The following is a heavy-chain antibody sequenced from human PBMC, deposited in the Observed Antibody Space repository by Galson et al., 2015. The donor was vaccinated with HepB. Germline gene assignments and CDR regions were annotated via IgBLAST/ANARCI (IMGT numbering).Heavy chain of an antibody. J-gene: IGHJ4*02. V-gene: IGHV4-4*07. CDR2: IYTSGST. Sequence: LSLTCTVSGGSISSYYWSWIRQPAGKGLEWIGRIYTSGSTNYNPSLKSRVTMSVDTSKNQFSLKLSSVTAADTAVYYCARDLWTPYCSSTSCSHPFDYWGQGTLVTVSS. CDR3: ARDLWTPYCSSTSCSHPFDY. D-gene: IGHD2-2*01. CDR1: GGSISSYY.